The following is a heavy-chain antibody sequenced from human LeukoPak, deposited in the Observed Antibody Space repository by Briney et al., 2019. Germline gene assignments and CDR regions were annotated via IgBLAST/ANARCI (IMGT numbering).Heavy chain of an antibody. J-gene: IGHJ4*02. D-gene: IGHD3-22*01. CDR3: SRGPLAAYFDSGSHWGHYFEF. Sequence: ASGKLSCNASRYTFTIYDINWVRHPPGQGHGWMGCLNPKSGNTDYDQAYQGRVTITSNTSISTAYIVSNNLQSEDTADYYCSRGPLAAYFDSGSHWGHYFEFWGQGALVTVSS. CDR2: LNPKSGNT. V-gene: IGHV1-8*01. CDR1: RYTFTIYD.